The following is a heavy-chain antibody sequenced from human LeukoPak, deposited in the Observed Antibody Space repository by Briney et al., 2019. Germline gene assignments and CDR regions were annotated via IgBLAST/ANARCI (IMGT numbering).Heavy chain of an antibody. D-gene: IGHD3-10*01. J-gene: IGHJ4*02. CDR2: IFNTGNT. CDR3: ASRPADTTWYGVFDY. Sequence: SETLSLTCSVSGGSLNSHYWSWIRQPPGKRLEWIGYIFNTGNTNKNPSLASQVTMSADTSRAQFFLRLSPVTAADTAIYYCASRPADTTWYGVFDYWSQGTLVTVSS. CDR1: GGSLNSHY. V-gene: IGHV4-59*11.